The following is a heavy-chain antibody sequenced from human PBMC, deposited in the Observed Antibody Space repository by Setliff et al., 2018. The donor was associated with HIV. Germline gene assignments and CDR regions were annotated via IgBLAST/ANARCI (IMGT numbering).Heavy chain of an antibody. J-gene: IGHJ6*02. CDR2: IFYSGTA. CDR3: ARDANYYESGGPPLHGMDV. D-gene: IGHD3-22*01. Sequence: PSETLSLTCTVSGDSIRSSDTYWSWIRQHPGKSLEWIGYIFYSGTAYYNPSLKSRVTISVDRSRNQFSLKLNSVTAADTAVYYCARDANYYESGGPPLHGMDVWGQGTTVTVSS. CDR1: GDSIRSSDTY. V-gene: IGHV4-31*02.